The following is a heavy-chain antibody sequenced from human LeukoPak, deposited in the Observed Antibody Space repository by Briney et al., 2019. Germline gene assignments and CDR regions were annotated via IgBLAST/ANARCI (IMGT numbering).Heavy chain of an antibody. J-gene: IGHJ4*02. CDR1: GYSFTDYY. CDR2: NKANSGDT. D-gene: IGHD6-6*01. CDR3: ARKAEGQPVDY. V-gene: IGHV1-2*02. Sequence: ASVKVSCKASGYSFTDYYIHWVRQAPGQGLEWMGWNKANSGDTNYAQKFKGRVTMTRDTSISTAYMELSSLRSDDTAVYFCARKAEGQPVDYWGQGTLVPVSS.